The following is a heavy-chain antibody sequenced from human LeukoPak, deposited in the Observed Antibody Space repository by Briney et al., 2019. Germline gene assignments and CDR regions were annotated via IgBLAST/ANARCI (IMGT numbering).Heavy chain of an antibody. CDR1: GFTVSSNY. CDR3: ARARYYDSSGYTL. J-gene: IGHJ4*02. Sequence: SGGSLRLSCAASGFTVSSNYMSWVRQAPGKGLEWVAVIYSGGSTYYADSVKGRFTISRDNSKNTLYHQMNSLRAEDTAVYYCARARYYDSSGYTLWGQGTLVTVSS. V-gene: IGHV3-53*01. CDR2: IYSGGST. D-gene: IGHD3-22*01.